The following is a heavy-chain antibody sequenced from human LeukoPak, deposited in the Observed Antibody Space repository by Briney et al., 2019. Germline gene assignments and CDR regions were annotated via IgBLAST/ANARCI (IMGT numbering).Heavy chain of an antibody. CDR1: GFSFSSYA. D-gene: IGHD6-19*01. CDR2: ISGSGGNT. Sequence: QTGGSLRLSCAASGFSFSSYAMSWVRQAPGKGLEWVSTISGSGGNTYSAESVKGRFTISRDNSKNTLYLQMNGLRAEDTALYYFAKGGWQSWFDPWGQGTLVTVSS. V-gene: IGHV3-23*01. J-gene: IGHJ5*02. CDR3: AKGGWQSWFDP.